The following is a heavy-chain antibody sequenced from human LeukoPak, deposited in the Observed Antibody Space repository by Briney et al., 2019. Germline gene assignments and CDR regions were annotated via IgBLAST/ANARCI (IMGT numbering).Heavy chain of an antibody. D-gene: IGHD6-19*01. J-gene: IGHJ4*02. CDR1: GGSISSYY. V-gene: IGHV4-59*08. CDR2: IYYSGST. CDR3: ARGDSYSSGWYGLMGY. Sequence: SETLSLTCTVSGGSISSYYWSWIRQPPGKGLEWIGYIYYSGSTNYNPSLKSRATISVDTSKNQFSLKLSSVTAADTAVYYCARGDSYSSGWYGLMGYWGQGTLVTVSS.